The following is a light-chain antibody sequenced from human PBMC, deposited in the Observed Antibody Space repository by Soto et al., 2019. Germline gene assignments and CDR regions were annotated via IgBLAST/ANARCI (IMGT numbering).Light chain of an antibody. J-gene: IGKJ3*01. Sequence: VMTQSPATLSVSPGETVTLTCTASQSIRGNLAWYHHKPGQAPRLLIYRISTRATGVPDRFSGSGSGTEFTLTLNSLQSEDFGIYYCQQYQDSPETFGPGTKLDVK. CDR3: QQYQDSPET. V-gene: IGKV3-15*01. CDR2: RIS. CDR1: QSIRGN.